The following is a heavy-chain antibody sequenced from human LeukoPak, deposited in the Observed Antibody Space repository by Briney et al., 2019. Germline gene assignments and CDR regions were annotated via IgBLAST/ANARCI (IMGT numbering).Heavy chain of an antibody. D-gene: IGHD1-26*01. CDR1: GFTFSRYA. J-gene: IGHJ1*01. V-gene: IGHV3-23*01. CDR3: ATYLVGATTRAAEYFQH. CDR2: ISGSGGST. Sequence: GGSLRLSCAASGFTFSRYAMSWVRQAPGKGLEWVSGISGSGGSTYYADSVKGRFTISRDNSENTLYLQMNSLRVGDTAVYYCATYLVGATTRAAEYFQHWGQGTLVTVSS.